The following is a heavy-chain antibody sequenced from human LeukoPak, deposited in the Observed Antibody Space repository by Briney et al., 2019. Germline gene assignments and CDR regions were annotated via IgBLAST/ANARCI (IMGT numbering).Heavy chain of an antibody. V-gene: IGHV1-2*02. J-gene: IGHJ3*02. CDR1: GYTFTGYY. CDR2: INPNSGGT. Sequence: ASVKVSCKASGYTFTGYYMHWVRQAPGQGLEWMGWINPNSGGTNYAQKFQGRVTMTSDTSISTAYMELSRLRSDDTAVYYCAVAYCGGDPECDAFDIWGQGTMVTVSS. CDR3: AVAYCGGDPECDAFDI. D-gene: IGHD2-21*01.